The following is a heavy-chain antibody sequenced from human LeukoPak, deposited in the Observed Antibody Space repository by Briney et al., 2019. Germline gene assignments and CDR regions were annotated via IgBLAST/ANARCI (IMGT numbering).Heavy chain of an antibody. D-gene: IGHD3-10*01. J-gene: IGHJ4*02. V-gene: IGHV3-23*01. CDR1: GFTFSSYA. CDR3: AKGPSSGSYYSAGFFVY. Sequence: PGGSLRLSCAASGFTFSSYATSWVRQAPGKGLEWVSAVGGSVGSTYYAESVKGRFALSRDNFKNTLYLHMNSLRAEDTAVNYCAKGPSSGSYYSAGFFVYRGQGTLVAVSS. CDR2: VGGSVGST.